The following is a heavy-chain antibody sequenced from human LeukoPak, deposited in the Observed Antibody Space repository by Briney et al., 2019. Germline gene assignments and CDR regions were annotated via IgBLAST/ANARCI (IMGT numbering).Heavy chain of an antibody. Sequence: ASVKVSCKASGGTFSSYAISWVRQAPGQGLEWMGRIIPILGIANYAQKFQGRVTITADKSTSTAYMELSSLRSEDTAVYYCARVGYSSGWYFTTKHYYYYGMDVWGQGTTVTVSS. J-gene: IGHJ6*02. CDR3: ARVGYSSGWYFTTKHYYYYGMDV. D-gene: IGHD6-19*01. CDR2: IIPILGIA. V-gene: IGHV1-69*04. CDR1: GGTFSSYA.